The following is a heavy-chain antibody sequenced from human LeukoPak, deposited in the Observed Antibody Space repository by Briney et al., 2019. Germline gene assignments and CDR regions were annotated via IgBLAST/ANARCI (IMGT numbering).Heavy chain of an antibody. D-gene: IGHD3-10*01. J-gene: IGHJ6*02. V-gene: IGHV1-18*01. Sequence: ASVKVSCKASGYTFTSYGISWVRQAPGQGLEWMGWISAYNGNTNYAQKFQGRVTITADESTSTAYMELSSLRSEDTAVYYCARDRDYYGSGSYYKGYGMDVWGQGTTVTVSS. CDR1: GYTFTSYG. CDR3: ARDRDYYGSGSYYKGYGMDV. CDR2: ISAYNGNT.